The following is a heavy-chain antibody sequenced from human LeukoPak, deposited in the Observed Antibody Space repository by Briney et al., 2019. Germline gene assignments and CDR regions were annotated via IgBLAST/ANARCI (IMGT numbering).Heavy chain of an antibody. D-gene: IGHD3-22*01. Sequence: SETLSLTCTVSGGSISSSNYYWGWIRQPPGKGLEWIGSIYYSGSTYYNPSLKSRVTISVDPSKNQFSLKLSSVTAADTAVYFCARQYYYDRGFFDYWGQGTLVTVSS. V-gene: IGHV4-39*01. CDR2: IYYSGST. J-gene: IGHJ4*02. CDR1: GGSISSSNYY. CDR3: ARQYYYDRGFFDY.